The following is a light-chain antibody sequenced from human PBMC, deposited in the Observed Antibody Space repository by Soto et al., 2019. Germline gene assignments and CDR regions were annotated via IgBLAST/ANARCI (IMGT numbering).Light chain of an antibody. Sequence: DIHMTQSPSSLSASVGDRVTITCRASPGISDYLAWYQQKPWKSPKLQIYGASTLQSGAPFRLTGSGPRTEFSLLISRLPLEDVAAYSGQKDNSARTFTFGQVTKV. V-gene: IGKV1-27*01. CDR1: PGISDY. J-gene: IGKJ1*01. CDR3: QKDNSARTFT. CDR2: GAS.